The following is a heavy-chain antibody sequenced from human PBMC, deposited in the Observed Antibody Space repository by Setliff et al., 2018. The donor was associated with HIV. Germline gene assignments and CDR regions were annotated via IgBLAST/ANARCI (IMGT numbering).Heavy chain of an antibody. CDR3: ARSGPNKWINLYP. J-gene: IGHJ5*02. CDR2: INPSGNT. CDR1: GESFSGYY. Sequence: SSETLSLTCAVYGESFSGYYWTWSRQSPKKGLEWIGDINPSGNTNYNPSLKSRLTISGDTSKNQFSLNLSSVTAADTAVYYCARSGPNKWINLYPWAQGALVTVSS. D-gene: IGHD2-2*03. V-gene: IGHV4-34*01.